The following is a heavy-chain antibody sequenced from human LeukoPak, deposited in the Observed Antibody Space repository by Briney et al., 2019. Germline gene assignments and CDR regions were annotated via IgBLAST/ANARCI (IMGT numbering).Heavy chain of an antibody. J-gene: IGHJ4*02. Sequence: GGSLRLSCAASGFTFSNSAMNWVRQAPGKGLEWVSSINNVGSHIYYADSVKGRFTISRDNAKNSLYLQIHSLRGEDTALYYCARDKADLITMVRGVIYYWGQGTLVTVSS. D-gene: IGHD3-10*01. CDR1: GFTFSNSA. CDR2: INNVGSHI. CDR3: ARDKADLITMVRGVIYY. V-gene: IGHV3-21*01.